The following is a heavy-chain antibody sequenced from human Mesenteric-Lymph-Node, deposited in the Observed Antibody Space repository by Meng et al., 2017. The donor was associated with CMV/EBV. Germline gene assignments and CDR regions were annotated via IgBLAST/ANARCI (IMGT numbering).Heavy chain of an antibody. D-gene: IGHD2-15*01. J-gene: IGHJ6*02. V-gene: IGHV1-46*01. CDR2: INPSGGST. CDR1: GYTFTSYY. Sequence: ASVKVSCKASGYTFTSYYMHWVRQAPGQGLEWMGIINPSGGSTSYAQKFQGRVTMTRDTSTSTVYMELSSLRSEDTAVYYCARTVVAYFNYYAMDVWGQGTTVTVSS. CDR3: ARTVVAYFNYYAMDV.